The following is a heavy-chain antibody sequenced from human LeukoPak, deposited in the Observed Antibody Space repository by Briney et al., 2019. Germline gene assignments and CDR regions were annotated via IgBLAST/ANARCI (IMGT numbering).Heavy chain of an antibody. J-gene: IGHJ4*02. CDR2: ISGSGGST. CDR3: AKARRFLEWRRPHFDY. Sequence: GGSLRLSCAASGFTFSSYAMSWVRQAPGKGLEWVSAISGSGGSTYYADSVKGRFTISRDNSKNTLYLQMNSLRAEDTAVYYCAKARRFLEWRRPHFDYWGQGTLVTVSS. D-gene: IGHD3-3*01. CDR1: GFTFSSYA. V-gene: IGHV3-23*01.